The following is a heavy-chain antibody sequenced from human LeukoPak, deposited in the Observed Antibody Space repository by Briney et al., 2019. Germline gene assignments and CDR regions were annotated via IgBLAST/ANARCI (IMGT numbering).Heavy chain of an antibody. CDR2: IDFSGSYI. D-gene: IGHD2-15*01. CDR1: GFTFSAYT. CDR3: ARAPRHGRGGSCYYASHYGMDV. V-gene: IGHV3-21*01. Sequence: GGSLRLSCAASGFTFSAYTMNWVRRGPGKGLEWVSSIDFSGSYIYYADSVQGRFTISRDNAKNSLYLQLNSLGVEDTAVYYCARAPRHGRGGSCYYASHYGMDVWGQGTTVIVSS. J-gene: IGHJ6*02.